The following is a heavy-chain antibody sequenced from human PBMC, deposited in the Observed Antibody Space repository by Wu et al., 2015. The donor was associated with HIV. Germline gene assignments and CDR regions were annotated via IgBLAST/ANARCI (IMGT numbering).Heavy chain of an antibody. CDR3: ASKFRDIWSIGLPH. Sequence: QVQLVQSGAELKKPGASVKVSCKVPGDSLTKLSIHWVRQAPGKGLEWMGGFDPEDGKIIYAQRFQGRVTMTEDISADTAYMRLTSLTSDDTAVYFCASKFRDIWSIGLPHWGQGTLV. V-gene: IGHV1-24*01. CDR1: GDSLTKLS. CDR2: FDPEDGKI. J-gene: IGHJ1*01. D-gene: IGHD1-26*01.